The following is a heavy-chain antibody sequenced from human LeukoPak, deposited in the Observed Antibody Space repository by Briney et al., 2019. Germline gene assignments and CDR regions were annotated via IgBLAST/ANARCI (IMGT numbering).Heavy chain of an antibody. J-gene: IGHJ5*02. CDR3: AIYCSGGSCYPDWFDP. Sequence: ASVKVSCKASGYTFTSYYMHWVRQAPGQGLEWMGIINPSGGSTSYAQKFQGRVTMTRDTSTSTVYMELSSLRSEDTAVYYCAIYCSGGSCYPDWFDPWGQGTLVTVSS. V-gene: IGHV1-46*01. CDR1: GYTFTSYY. D-gene: IGHD2-15*01. CDR2: INPSGGST.